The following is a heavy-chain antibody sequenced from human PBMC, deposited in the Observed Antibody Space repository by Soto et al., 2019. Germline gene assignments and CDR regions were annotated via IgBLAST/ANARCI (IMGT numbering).Heavy chain of an antibody. Sequence: ASVKVSCKASGYSFTGYFMHWVRQAPGQGLEWMGWINPYSGGADYAQSFQGRVTMTRDTSISTVYMELSRLRFDDTAVYYCARVIRGAYYNSPLDTWGQGTVVTVSS. J-gene: IGHJ5*02. V-gene: IGHV1-2*02. CDR2: INPYSGGA. D-gene: IGHD3-10*01. CDR1: GYSFTGYF. CDR3: ARVIRGAYYNSPLDT.